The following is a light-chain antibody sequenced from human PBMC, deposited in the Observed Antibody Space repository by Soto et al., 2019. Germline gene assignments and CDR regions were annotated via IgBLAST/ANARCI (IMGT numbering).Light chain of an antibody. J-gene: IGKJ1*01. V-gene: IGKV3-15*01. Sequence: EIVMTLSPATLSVSPGERATLSCRASQSVSSNLAWYQQKPGQAPRLLIYGASTRATGIPARFSGSGSGTEFTLTISSLQSEDFAVYYCQKYNNWPQTFGQGTKVDI. CDR3: QKYNNWPQT. CDR1: QSVSSN. CDR2: GAS.